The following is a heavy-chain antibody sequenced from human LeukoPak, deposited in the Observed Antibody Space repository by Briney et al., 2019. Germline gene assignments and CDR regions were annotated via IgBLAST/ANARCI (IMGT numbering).Heavy chain of an antibody. CDR3: AKAPTYYYGSGSYSVLDY. D-gene: IGHD3-10*01. CDR2: ISGSGGST. Sequence: PGGSLRLSCAASGFTFSSYGMSWVRQAPGKGLEWVSAISGSGGSTYYADSVKGRFTISRDNSKNTLYLQMNSLRAEDTAVYYCAKAPTYYYGSGSYSVLDYWGQETLVTVSS. V-gene: IGHV3-23*01. J-gene: IGHJ4*02. CDR1: GFTFSSYG.